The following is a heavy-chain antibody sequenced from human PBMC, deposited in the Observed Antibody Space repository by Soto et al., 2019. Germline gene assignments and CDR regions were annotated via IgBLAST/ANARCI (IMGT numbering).Heavy chain of an antibody. CDR1: GFTFGDYD. CDR2: ISETGGTT. J-gene: IGHJ4*02. CDR3: AKDLGMAMGVKGGGGLDS. Sequence: EVHLLESGGGLVQPGGSLSLSCAASGFTFGDYDMTWVRQAPGKGLEWVSIISETGGTTYYADSVKGRFTISRDNSKKPLHLQIDGRRADHPGVYFCAKDLGMAMGVKGGGGLDSWGRGTLVTVSS. V-gene: IGHV3-23*01. D-gene: IGHD2-21*01.